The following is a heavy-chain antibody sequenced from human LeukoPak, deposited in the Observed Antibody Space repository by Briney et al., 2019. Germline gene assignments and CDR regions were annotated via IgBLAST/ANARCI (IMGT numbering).Heavy chain of an antibody. D-gene: IGHD2-2*01. J-gene: IGHJ3*02. CDR1: GYTFTSYD. Sequence: GASVEVSCKASGYTFTSYDINWVRQATGQGLEWMGWMNPNSGNTGYAQKFQGRVTMTRNTSISTAYMELSRLRSDDTAVYYCARETQAMLDAFDIWGQGTMVTVSS. CDR2: MNPNSGNT. CDR3: ARETQAMLDAFDI. V-gene: IGHV1-8*01.